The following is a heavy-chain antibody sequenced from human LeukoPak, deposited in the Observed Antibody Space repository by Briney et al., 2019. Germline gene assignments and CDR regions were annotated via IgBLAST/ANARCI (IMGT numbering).Heavy chain of an antibody. Sequence: GGSLRLSCAMSGFTFSSYGLHWVRQAPGKGLEWVTFIRYDGTQKDYADSVKGRLTVSRDNSRNTLYLQMNSLRAEDTAVYYCAKDLNIGMVRGVNWFDPWGQGTLVTVSS. D-gene: IGHD3-10*01. CDR1: GFTFSSYG. CDR3: AKDLNIGMVRGVNWFDP. V-gene: IGHV3-30*02. J-gene: IGHJ5*02. CDR2: IRYDGTQK.